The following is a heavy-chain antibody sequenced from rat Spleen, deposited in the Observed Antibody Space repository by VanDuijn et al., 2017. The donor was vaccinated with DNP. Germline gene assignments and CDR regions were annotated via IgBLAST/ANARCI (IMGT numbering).Heavy chain of an antibody. CDR3: ARDEGSYYYAMDA. V-gene: IGHV5-31*01. CDR2: ITSSGGST. D-gene: IGHD1-11*01. Sequence: EVQLVESGGDLVQPGRSLKLSCVASGFTFNKYWMTWIRQVPGKGLEWIASITSSGGSTYYPDSVKGRFTISRDNAKNTLYLQMNSLRSEDTATYYWARDEGSYYYAMDAWGQGTSVTVSS. CDR1: GFTFNKYW. J-gene: IGHJ4*01.